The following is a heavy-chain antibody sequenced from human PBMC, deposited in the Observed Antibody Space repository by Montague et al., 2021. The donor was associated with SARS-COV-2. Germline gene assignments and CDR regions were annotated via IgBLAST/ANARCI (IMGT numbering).Heavy chain of an antibody. D-gene: IGHD3-10*01. CDR3: AGQGGNFYGSGSSGLYYYGMNV. CDR2: AQNTGTT. J-gene: IGHJ6*02. Sequence: SETLSLTCTVSNTSISSYYWSWIRQPPGKGLEWIGYAQNTGTTNYNPSLKSRVTISVDISKKQISLTLKSMNAAGTAVYYCAGQGGNFYGSGSSGLYYYGMNVWGQGTTVTVSS. CDR1: NTSISSYY. V-gene: IGHV4-59*01.